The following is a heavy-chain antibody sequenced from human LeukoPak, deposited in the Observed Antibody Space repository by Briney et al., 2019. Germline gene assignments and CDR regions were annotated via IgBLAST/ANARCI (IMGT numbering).Heavy chain of an antibody. V-gene: IGHV3-21*01. D-gene: IGHD5-12*01. CDR1: GFTFSSYS. Sequence: GGSLRLSCAASGFTFSSYSMNWVRQAPGKGLEWVSSISSSSSYIYYADSVKGRFTISRDNAKNSLYLQMNSLRAEDTAVYYCARDKVIVATAGEYYYGMDVWGQGTTVTVSS. CDR3: ARDKVIVATAGEYYYGMDV. J-gene: IGHJ6*02. CDR2: ISSSSSYI.